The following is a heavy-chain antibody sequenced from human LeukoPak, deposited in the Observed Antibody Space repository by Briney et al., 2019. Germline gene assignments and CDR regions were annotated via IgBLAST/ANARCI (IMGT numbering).Heavy chain of an antibody. CDR3: AKVLHGDQYVFDY. J-gene: IGHJ4*02. V-gene: IGHV3-23*01. Sequence: GGSLRLSCVASGFTFSSYDMAWVRQAPGKGLEWVFAISNSGDRTFYADSVKGRFTISRDNSKNMVYVQTRSLRAEDTAIYYCAKVLHGDQYVFDYWGQGTLVAVSS. CDR1: GFTFSSYD. CDR2: ISNSGDRT. D-gene: IGHD4-17*01.